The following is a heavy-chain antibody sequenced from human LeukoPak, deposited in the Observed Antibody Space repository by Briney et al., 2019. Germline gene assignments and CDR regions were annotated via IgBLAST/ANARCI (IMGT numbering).Heavy chain of an antibody. V-gene: IGHV3-48*03. CDR3: ASMKRGSNYY. Sequence: GGSLRLSCAASGFTFSSYEMNWVRQAPGKGLEWVSYISSSGSTIYYADSVKGRFTIPRDNAKNSLYLQMNSLRAEDTAVYYCASMKRGSNYYWGQGTLVTVSS. J-gene: IGHJ4*02. CDR1: GFTFSSYE. D-gene: IGHD4-11*01. CDR2: ISSSGSTI.